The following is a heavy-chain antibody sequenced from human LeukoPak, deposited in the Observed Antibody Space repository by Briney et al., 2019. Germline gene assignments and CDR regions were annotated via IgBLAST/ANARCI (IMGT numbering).Heavy chain of an antibody. Sequence: SETLFLTCTVSGGSISSSGYYWGCIRQPPGEGLEWIGSIYYSGNTYYNPSLKSRVTISLDTSKNQFSLKLGSVTAADTAIYYCASLDRGLYFDYWGQGTLVTVSS. D-gene: IGHD3-10*01. J-gene: IGHJ4*02. CDR1: GGSISSSGYY. CDR3: ASLDRGLYFDY. CDR2: IYYSGNT. V-gene: IGHV4-39*07.